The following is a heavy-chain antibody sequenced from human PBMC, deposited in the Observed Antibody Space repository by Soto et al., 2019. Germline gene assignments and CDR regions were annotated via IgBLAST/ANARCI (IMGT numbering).Heavy chain of an antibody. D-gene: IGHD6-13*01. CDR2: ISGGGGVT. Sequence: EVPLLESGGGLVQPGGSLRLSCAASGFTFSNNAMTWVRQAPGRGLEFVSVISGGGGVTYYADSVKGRFTISRDNSKITRFLQMNSLRVEDTAIYCCAKASTESTSWYDFHYWGQGTLVTVS. J-gene: IGHJ4*02. CDR1: GFTFSNNA. V-gene: IGHV3-23*01. CDR3: AKASTESTSWYDFHY.